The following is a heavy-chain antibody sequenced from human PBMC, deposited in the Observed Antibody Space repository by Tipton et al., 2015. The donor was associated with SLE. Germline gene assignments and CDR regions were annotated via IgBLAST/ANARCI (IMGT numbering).Heavy chain of an antibody. D-gene: IGHD2-2*01. CDR2: INPHNDGT. CDR3: ASAPMPGQTWFDL. Sequence: QVQLVQSGAEVTKPGASVKVSCKASGNNFPGYYIHWVRQAPGQGLEWMGWINPHNDGTNYAQKFQDRVTMTRETSISAAYMEVSRLGSDDTAVYYCASAPMPGQTWFDLWGQGTLVIVSS. V-gene: IGHV1-2*02. CDR1: GNNFPGYY. J-gene: IGHJ5*02.